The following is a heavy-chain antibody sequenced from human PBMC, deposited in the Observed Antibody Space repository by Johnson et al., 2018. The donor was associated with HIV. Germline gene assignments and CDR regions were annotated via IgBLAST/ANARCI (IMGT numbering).Heavy chain of an antibody. V-gene: IGHV3-33*06. CDR3: AKIMSKWSVDDDAFDV. CDR2: TYYEGINK. D-gene: IGHD2-15*01. CDR1: GFTFSSYG. Sequence: QLVESGGGVVQPGGSRRLSCAASGFTFSSYGMHWVRQAPGKGLEWMALTYYEGINKYYADSVKGRFTISRDNTKNTLYLQMNSLRAEDTAVYYCAKIMSKWSVDDDAFDVWGQGTMVTVSS. J-gene: IGHJ3*01.